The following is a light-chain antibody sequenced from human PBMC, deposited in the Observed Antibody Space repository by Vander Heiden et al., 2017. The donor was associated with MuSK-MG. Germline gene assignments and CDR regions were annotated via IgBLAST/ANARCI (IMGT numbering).Light chain of an antibody. CDR2: AAS. CDR3: QNYKIAPLP. V-gene: IGKV1-27*01. J-gene: IGKJ3*01. CDR1: QGITNY. Sequence: DIQLTQSPSSLSASVGDRVTVTCRASQGITNYLAWYQQKPGKVPELLIYAASTLQSGVPSRFIGSGSGTDFTLTITSLQPEDVATYYCQNYKIAPLPFGPGTKSGYQT.